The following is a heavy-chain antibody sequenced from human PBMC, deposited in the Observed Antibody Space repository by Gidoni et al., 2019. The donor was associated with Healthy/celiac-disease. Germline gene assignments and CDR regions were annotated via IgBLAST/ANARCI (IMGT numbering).Heavy chain of an antibody. D-gene: IGHD2-2*01. CDR3: ASHGTVPAAPARV. CDR2: IYYSGST. V-gene: IGHV4-59*01. Sequence: QAQLQESGPGLVKPSETLSLTCTVSGGSIRSYYWSWIRQPPGKGLEWIGYIYYSGSTNYNPSRKSRVTISVDTSKNQFSLKLSSVTAADTAVYYCASHGTVPAAPARVWGQGTTVTVSS. CDR1: GGSIRSYY. J-gene: IGHJ6*02.